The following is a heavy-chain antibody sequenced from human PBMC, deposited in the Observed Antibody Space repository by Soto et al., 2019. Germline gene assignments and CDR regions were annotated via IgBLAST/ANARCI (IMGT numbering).Heavy chain of an antibody. Sequence: EVQLVESGGDLVQPGVSLRLSCAASGFTVSSTYMTWVRHAPGKGLEWVSVIYSAGTTYYAESVTGRFTSSRDNSKNTLYLQMNSLRAEDTAVYYCGRKYYNDYWGQGTLVTVSS. CDR2: IYSAGTT. V-gene: IGHV3-66*01. CDR1: GFTVSSTY. J-gene: IGHJ4*02. CDR3: GRKYYNDY.